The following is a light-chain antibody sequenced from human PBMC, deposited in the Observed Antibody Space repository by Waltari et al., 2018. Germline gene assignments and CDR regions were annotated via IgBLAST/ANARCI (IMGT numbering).Light chain of an antibody. J-gene: IGKJ1*01. CDR1: QTISSY. CDR2: SAS. V-gene: IGKV1-39*01. CDR3: QQSYGNPRT. Sequence: DIQITQSQASLSASVGDRVTITCRTSQTISSYLNWYQQQPGKAPKVLIYSASILQSGVSPRFSGSASGTLFTLTISNLQPDDFATYYCQQSYGNPRTFGQGTRVEIK.